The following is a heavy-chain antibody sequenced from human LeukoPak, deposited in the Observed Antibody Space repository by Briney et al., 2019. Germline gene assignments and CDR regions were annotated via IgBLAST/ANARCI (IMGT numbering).Heavy chain of an antibody. CDR2: INHSGST. J-gene: IGHJ6*03. CDR3: ARVYSSGWYRGIMDV. V-gene: IGHV4-34*01. CDR1: GGSFSDNF. Sequence: SETLSLTCGVYGGSFSDNFWTWIRQPPGKGLEWIGEINHSGSTNYNPSLKSRVTISVDTSKNQFSLKLSSVTAADTAVYYCARVYSSGWYRGIMDVWGKGTTVTVSS. D-gene: IGHD6-19*01.